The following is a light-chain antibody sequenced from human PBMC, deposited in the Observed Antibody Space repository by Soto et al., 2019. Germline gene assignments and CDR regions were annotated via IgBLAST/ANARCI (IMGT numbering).Light chain of an antibody. J-gene: IGKJ4*01. CDR1: QGISSF. CDR2: AAS. V-gene: IGKV1-9*01. CDR3: QQLNSYT. Sequence: DIQLTQSPSFLSASVGDRVTITCRASQGISSFLAWYQQKPGKAPKLLIYAASTLQSGVPSRFGGSGSGTEFTLTISSLQPEDFATYYCQQLNSYTFGGGTKVEIK.